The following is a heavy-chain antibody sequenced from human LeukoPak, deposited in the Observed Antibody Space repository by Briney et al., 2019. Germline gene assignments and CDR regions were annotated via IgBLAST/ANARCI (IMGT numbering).Heavy chain of an antibody. CDR3: ARSYSGSYFWFDR. J-gene: IGHJ5*02. CDR2: IYTSGST. V-gene: IGHV4-4*07. CDR1: GVSISSYY. D-gene: IGHD1-26*01. Sequence: SETLSLTCTVSGVSISSYYWSWLRQPAGEGLEWIGRIYTSGSTNYNPSLKSRVTISVDKSKNQFSLKLSSVTAADTAVYYCARSYSGSYFWFDRWGQGTLVTVSS.